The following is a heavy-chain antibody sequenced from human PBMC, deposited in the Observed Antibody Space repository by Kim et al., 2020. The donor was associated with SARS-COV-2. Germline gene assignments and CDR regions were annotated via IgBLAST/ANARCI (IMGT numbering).Heavy chain of an antibody. CDR1: GGSISSYY. CDR2: IYYSGST. Sequence: SETLSLTCTVSGGSISSYYWSWIRQPPGKGLEWIGYIYYSGSTNYNPSLKSRVTISVDTSKNQFSLKLSSVTAADTAVYYCARARGSGSQFPKVGDDYYYYGMDVWGQGTTVTVSS. CDR3: ARARGSGSQFPKVGDDYYYYGMDV. J-gene: IGHJ6*02. V-gene: IGHV4-59*13. D-gene: IGHD3-10*01.